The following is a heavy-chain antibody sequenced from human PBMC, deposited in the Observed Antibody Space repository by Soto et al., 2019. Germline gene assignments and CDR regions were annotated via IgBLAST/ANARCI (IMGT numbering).Heavy chain of an antibody. V-gene: IGHV3-74*03. J-gene: IGHJ4*02. Sequence: GGSLRLSCAASGFTFGDYWMHWVRQPPGKGPEWVSRMTGDGRTTQYADSVKGRFTASRDNAKSTLYLQMNSLRAEDTAVYYCATAEVDYWGPGTLVT. CDR3: ATAEVDY. CDR1: GFTFGDYW. CDR2: MTGDGRTT.